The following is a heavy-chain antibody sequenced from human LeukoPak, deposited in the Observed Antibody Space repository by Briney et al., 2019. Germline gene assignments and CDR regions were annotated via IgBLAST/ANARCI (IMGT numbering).Heavy chain of an antibody. V-gene: IGHV4-39*07. J-gene: IGHJ4*02. CDR1: GDSISLSFYY. CDR2: VYYSGTT. CDR3: ARGVVIAPQTFDY. Sequence: SGTLSLTCSVSGDSISLSFYYWGWIRQPPGKALEWIGSVYYSGTTSYDPSLKSRVTISVDMSKNHFSLRLRSVTAADTAMYYCARGVVIAPQTFDYWGQGTLVTVSS. D-gene: IGHD2-21*01.